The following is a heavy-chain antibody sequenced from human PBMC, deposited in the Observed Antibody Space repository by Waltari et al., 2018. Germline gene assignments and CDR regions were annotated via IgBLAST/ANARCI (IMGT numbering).Heavy chain of an antibody. CDR2: ISPYNGVA. CDR1: GYTFTAHY. CDR3: TRDRFDYYDSTTYYPDAFDI. D-gene: IGHD3-22*01. V-gene: IGHV1-2*02. Sequence: QVQLVQSGAEMKKPGASVKVSCKASGYTFTAHYIHWVRQAPGQGLEWMGWISPYNGVAKYAQRFQGRVTMTWDTSVNTAYMDLNSLISDDTAVYYCTRDRFDYYDSTTYYPDAFDIWGQGTAVTVSS. J-gene: IGHJ3*02.